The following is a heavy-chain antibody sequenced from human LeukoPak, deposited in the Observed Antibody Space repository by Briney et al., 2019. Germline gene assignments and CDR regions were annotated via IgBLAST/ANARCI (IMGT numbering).Heavy chain of an antibody. CDR1: GFTFSSYS. CDR2: ISSSSSYI. J-gene: IGHJ4*02. D-gene: IGHD6-19*01. CDR3: ARTGYSSGWYVGGEDY. Sequence: GGSLRLSGAASGFTFSSYSMNWVRQAPGKGLEWVSSISSSSSYIYYADSVKGRFTISRDNAKNSLYLQMNSLRAEDTAVYYCARTGYSSGWYVGGEDYWGQGTLVAVSS. V-gene: IGHV3-21*01.